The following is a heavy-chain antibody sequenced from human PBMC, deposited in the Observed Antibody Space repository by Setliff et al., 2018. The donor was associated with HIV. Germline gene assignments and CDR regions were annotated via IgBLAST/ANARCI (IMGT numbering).Heavy chain of an antibody. Sequence: ASVKVSCKAPGYTFTDHHIHWMRQAPGHGLEWIGIVNPLLGLRSHSQKLQGRVTLTWDTSTSTVYMELTTLRSEDTAFYYCARAPYRSGWYGVDYWGQGTLATVS. V-gene: IGHV1-46*04. CDR3: ARAPYRSGWYGVDY. J-gene: IGHJ4*02. CDR1: GYTFTDHH. CDR2: VNPLLGLR. D-gene: IGHD6-13*01.